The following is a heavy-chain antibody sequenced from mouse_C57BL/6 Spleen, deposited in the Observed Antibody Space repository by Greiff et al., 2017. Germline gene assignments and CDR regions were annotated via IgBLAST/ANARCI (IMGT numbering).Heavy chain of an antibody. V-gene: IGHV1-61*01. J-gene: IGHJ3*01. CDR1: GYTFTSYW. CDR3: ARWGYDYGAY. CDR2: IYPSDSET. Sequence: VQLQQPGAELVRPGSSVKLSCKASGYTFTSYWMDWVKQRPGKGLEWIGNIYPSDSETHYNQKFKDKATLTVDKSSSTAYMQLSSLTSEDSAVYYCARWGYDYGAYWGQGTLVTVSA. D-gene: IGHD2-4*01.